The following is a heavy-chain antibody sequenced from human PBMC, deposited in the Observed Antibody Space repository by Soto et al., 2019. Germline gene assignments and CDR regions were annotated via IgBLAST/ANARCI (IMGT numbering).Heavy chain of an antibody. CDR2: ISSSSSYT. J-gene: IGHJ6*04. CDR1: GFTFSDYY. V-gene: IGHV3-11*06. D-gene: IGHD5-18*01. CDR3: ARDYGYSYGYYYGMDV. Sequence: PGGSLRLSCAASGFTFSDYYMSWIRQAPGKGLEWVSYISSSSSYTNYADSVKGRFTISRDNAKNSLYLQMNSLRAEDTAVYYCARDYGYSYGYYYGMDVWGKGTTVTVSS.